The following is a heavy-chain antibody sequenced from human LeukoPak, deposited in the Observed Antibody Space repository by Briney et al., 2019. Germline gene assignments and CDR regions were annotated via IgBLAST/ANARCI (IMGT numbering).Heavy chain of an antibody. V-gene: IGHV3-23*01. CDR1: GFTFSRYA. Sequence: GGSLRLSCAASGFTFSRYAMSWVRQAPGKGLEWVSGISSSGGNTYYADSVKGRFTFSRDNSKNTIYLQMNSLRADDTAVYYCARGGDYGVKIDYWGQGTMVTVSS. CDR2: ISSSGGNT. CDR3: ARGGDYGVKIDY. J-gene: IGHJ3*01. D-gene: IGHD3-16*01.